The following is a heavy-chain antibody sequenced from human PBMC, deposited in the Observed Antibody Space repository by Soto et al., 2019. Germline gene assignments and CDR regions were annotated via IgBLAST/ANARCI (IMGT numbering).Heavy chain of an antibody. CDR2: INAGNGNT. J-gene: IGHJ6*02. CDR3: ARAPITMIVVDKFYYYYGMDV. V-gene: IGHV1-3*01. Sequence: ASVKVSCKDSGFPFTSSAMQWVRQARDQRLEWKEWINAGNGNTKYSQKFQGRVTITRDISASTAYMELSSLRSEDTAVYYCARAPITMIVVDKFYYYYGMDVWGQGTTVTVSS. CDR1: GFPFTSSA. D-gene: IGHD3-22*01.